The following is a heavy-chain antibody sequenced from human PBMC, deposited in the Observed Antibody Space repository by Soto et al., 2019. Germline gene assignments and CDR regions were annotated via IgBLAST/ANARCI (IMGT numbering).Heavy chain of an antibody. CDR2: ISGSGGST. Sequence: GGSLRLSCAASGFTFSSYAMSWVRQAPGKGLEWVSAISGSGGSTYYADSVKGRFTITRDNSKNTLYPQMNSLRAEDTAVYYCAKVRSVGLDWRLDQLPHAFDIWGQGTMVTVSS. J-gene: IGHJ3*02. CDR1: GFTFSSYA. D-gene: IGHD3-3*01. V-gene: IGHV3-23*01. CDR3: AKVRSVGLDWRLDQLPHAFDI.